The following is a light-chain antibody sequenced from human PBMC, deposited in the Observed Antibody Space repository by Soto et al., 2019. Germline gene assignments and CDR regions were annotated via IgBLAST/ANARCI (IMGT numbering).Light chain of an antibody. J-gene: IGKJ1*01. CDR3: QQRSGWPWT. CDR1: QSVNNY. V-gene: IGKV3-11*01. CDR2: DTS. Sequence: EIELTQSPAFLSLSPGERATLSCRASQSVNNYLAWYQQKPGQAPRLLIYDTSDRASGIPARFSGSGSGTDFTLTISSLEPEDFAVFYCQQRSGWPWTFGQGTKVDVK.